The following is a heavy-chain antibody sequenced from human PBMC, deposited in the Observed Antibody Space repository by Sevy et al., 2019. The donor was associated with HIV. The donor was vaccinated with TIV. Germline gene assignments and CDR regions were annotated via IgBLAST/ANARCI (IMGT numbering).Heavy chain of an antibody. Sequence: GGSLRLSCAASGFTFRQFWMSWVRQAPGKGLEWVANINQDRSEKYYVDSVKGRFTVSRDNAKNSLYLQMNSLRAEDTAVYFCARADLRDTATIGYYWGQGSLVTVSS. V-gene: IGHV3-7*01. J-gene: IGHJ4*02. CDR3: ARADLRDTATIGYY. CDR1: GFTFRQFW. CDR2: INQDRSEK. D-gene: IGHD5-18*01.